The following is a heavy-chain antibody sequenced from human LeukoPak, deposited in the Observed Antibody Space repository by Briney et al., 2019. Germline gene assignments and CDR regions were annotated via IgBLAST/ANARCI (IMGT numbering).Heavy chain of an antibody. D-gene: IGHD3-16*01. V-gene: IGHV3-7*01. J-gene: IGHJ4*02. CDR1: GFTFSSYW. CDR2: IKQDGREK. Sequence: PSGGSLRLSCAASGFTFSSYWMSWVRQAPGKGGEGVANIKQDGREKYYVESVKGRFTISTHNANNSLYLQMNTLRAEDTALYYCASGRQLGYWGQGTLVTVSS. CDR3: ASGRQLGY.